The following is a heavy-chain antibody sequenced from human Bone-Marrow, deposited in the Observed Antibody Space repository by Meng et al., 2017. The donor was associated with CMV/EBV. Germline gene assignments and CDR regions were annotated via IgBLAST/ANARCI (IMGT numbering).Heavy chain of an antibody. V-gene: IGHV3-21*01. J-gene: IGHJ6*01. CDR2: ISSSSSYI. CDR3: ASGQVYYDFWSGYNYGMDV. D-gene: IGHD3-3*01. CDR1: GFTFSSYS. Sequence: GESLKISCAASGFTFSSYSMNWVRQAPGKGLEWVSSISSSSSYIYYADSVKGRFTISRDNAKNSLYLQMNSLRAEDTAVYYCASGQVYYDFWSGYNYGMDVWGQGNTVNGAS.